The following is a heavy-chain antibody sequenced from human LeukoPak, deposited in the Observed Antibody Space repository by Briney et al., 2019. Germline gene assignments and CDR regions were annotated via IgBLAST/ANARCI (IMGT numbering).Heavy chain of an antibody. V-gene: IGHV4-59*01. CDR3: ARGATMVRGVVPAYNWFDP. CDR2: IYYSGST. J-gene: IGHJ5*02. D-gene: IGHD3-10*01. CDR1: GGSISSYY. Sequence: SETLSLTCTVSGGSISSYYWSWIRQPPGKGLEWIGYIYYSGSTNYNPSLKSRVTIPVDTSKNQFSLKLSSVTAADTAVYYCARGATMVRGVVPAYNWFDPWGQGTLVTVSS.